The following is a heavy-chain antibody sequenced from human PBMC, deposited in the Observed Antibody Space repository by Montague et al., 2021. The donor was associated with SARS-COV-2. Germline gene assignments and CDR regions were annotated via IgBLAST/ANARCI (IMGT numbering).Heavy chain of an antibody. Sequence: SETLSLTCTVSGGSISSSSYYWGWIRQPPGKGLEWIGEINHRGNTNYNPSLNSRFTISVDTSKNHFSLKLRSVTAADTALYYCARGFTHITIFEIVRHYSYFDYWGQGNLVTVSS. CDR3: ARGFTHITIFEIVRHYSYFDY. CDR2: INHRGNT. J-gene: IGHJ4*02. V-gene: IGHV4-39*02. CDR1: GGSISSSSYY. D-gene: IGHD3-3*01.